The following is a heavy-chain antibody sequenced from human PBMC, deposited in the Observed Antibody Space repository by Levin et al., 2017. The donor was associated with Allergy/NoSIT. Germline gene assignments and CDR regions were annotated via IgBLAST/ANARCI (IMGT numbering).Heavy chain of an antibody. CDR3: ARDRWLRDWYFDL. D-gene: IGHD5-12*01. V-gene: IGHV3-53*01. Sequence: ESLKISCAASGFTVSSNYMSWVRQAPGKGLEWVSVIYSGGSTYYADSVKGRFTISRDNSKNTLYLQMNSLRAEDTAVYYCARDRWLRDWYFDLWGRGTLVTVSS. CDR1: GFTVSSNY. CDR2: IYSGGST. J-gene: IGHJ2*01.